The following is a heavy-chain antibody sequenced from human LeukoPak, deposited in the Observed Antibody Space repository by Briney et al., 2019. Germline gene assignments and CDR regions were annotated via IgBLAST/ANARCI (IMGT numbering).Heavy chain of an antibody. Sequence: SETLSLTCTVSGGSISSYYWSWIRQPAGKGLEWIGRIYTSGSTNYNPSLKSRVTMSVDTSKNQFSLELSSVTAADTAVYYCARDPRRRSRYCSSTSCSYYFDYWGQGTLVTVSS. CDR2: IYTSGST. CDR1: GGSISSYY. CDR3: ARDPRRRSRYCSSTSCSYYFDY. V-gene: IGHV4-4*07. D-gene: IGHD2-2*01. J-gene: IGHJ4*02.